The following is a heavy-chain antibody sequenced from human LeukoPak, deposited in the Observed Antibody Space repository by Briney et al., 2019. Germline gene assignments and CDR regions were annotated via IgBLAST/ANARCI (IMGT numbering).Heavy chain of an antibody. D-gene: IGHD3-22*01. CDR3: AKYHSSGYYHDGPVDAFDI. Sequence: SETLSLTCTVSGGSISSGGYCWSWIRQHPGQGLEWIGYIYYSGSTYYNPSLKSRVTISVDTSKNQFSLKLSSVTAADTAVYYCAKYHSSGYYHDGPVDAFDIWGQRTMVTVSS. V-gene: IGHV4-31*03. J-gene: IGHJ3*02. CDR1: GGSISSGGYC. CDR2: IYYSGST.